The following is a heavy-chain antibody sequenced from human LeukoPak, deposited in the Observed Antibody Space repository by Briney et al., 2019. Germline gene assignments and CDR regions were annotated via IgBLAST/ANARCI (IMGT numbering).Heavy chain of an antibody. Sequence: SETLSLTCTVSGGSISGFYWSWIRQPPGKGLEWIGYIYNSGNTNYNPSLQSRVTISVDTFKNQFSLKLSSVTAADTAVYYCARRAYCSSTSCYDYWGQGTLVTVSS. CDR1: GGSISGFY. D-gene: IGHD2-2*01. CDR3: ARRAYCSSTSCYDY. CDR2: IYNSGNT. V-gene: IGHV4-59*01. J-gene: IGHJ4*02.